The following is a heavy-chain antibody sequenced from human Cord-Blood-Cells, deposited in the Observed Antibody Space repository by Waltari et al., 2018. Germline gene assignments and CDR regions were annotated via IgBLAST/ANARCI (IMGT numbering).Heavy chain of an antibody. CDR3: ARRGAARPFDY. J-gene: IGHJ4*02. D-gene: IGHD6-6*01. CDR2: IYYSGST. CDR1: GGSISSSSYY. V-gene: IGHV4-39*01. Sequence: QLQLQESGPGLVKPSETLSLTCTVSGGSISSSSYYWGWIRQPPGKGLEWIGCIYYSGSTYYTPSLKSRVTISVDASKNQFSLKLSAVTAADTAVYYCARRGAARPFDYWGQGTLVTVSS.